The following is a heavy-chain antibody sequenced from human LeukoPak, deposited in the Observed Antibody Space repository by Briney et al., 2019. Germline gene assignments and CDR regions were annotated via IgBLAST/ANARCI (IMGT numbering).Heavy chain of an antibody. J-gene: IGHJ4*02. CDR1: SGSISSGDYY. CDR3: ARGLRGRSGYYFDS. CDR2: IFYSGST. V-gene: IGHV4-30-4*01. Sequence: PSETLSLTCTVSSGSISSGDYYWNWIRQPPGKGLEWIGYIFYSGSTYYNPSLKSRVTISVDTSKTQFSLRLNSLTAADTAVYYCARGLRGRSGYYFDSWGQGTLATVSS.